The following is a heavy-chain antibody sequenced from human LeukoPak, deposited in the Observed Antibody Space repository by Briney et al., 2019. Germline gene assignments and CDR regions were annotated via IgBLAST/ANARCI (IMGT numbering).Heavy chain of an antibody. CDR3: ARGYCSSTSCYYYFDY. CDR1: GGTFSSYA. CDR2: IIPIFGTA. D-gene: IGHD2-2*01. Sequence: SVKVSCKASGGTFSSYAISWVRQAPGQGLEWMGGIIPIFGTANYAQKFQGRVTITTDESTSTAYMEMSSLRSEDTAVYYCARGYCSSTSCYYYFDYWGQGTLVTVSS. V-gene: IGHV1-69*05. J-gene: IGHJ4*02.